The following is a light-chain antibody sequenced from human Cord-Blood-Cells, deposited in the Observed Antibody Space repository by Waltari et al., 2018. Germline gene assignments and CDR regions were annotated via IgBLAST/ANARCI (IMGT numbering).Light chain of an antibody. J-gene: IGKJ1*01. CDR3: QQSYSTPQT. V-gene: IGKV1-39*01. CDR1: QSISSY. Sequence: DIQMTPSPSSLSASVGDRVTITCRASQSISSYLNWYQKKPGKAPKLLIYAASSLQSGVPSRFSGSGSWTDFTLTISSLQPEDFATYYCQQSYSTPQTFGQGTKVEIK. CDR2: AAS.